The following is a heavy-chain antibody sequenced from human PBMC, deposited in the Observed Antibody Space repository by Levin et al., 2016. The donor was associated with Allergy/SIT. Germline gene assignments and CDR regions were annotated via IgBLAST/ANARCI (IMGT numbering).Heavy chain of an antibody. Sequence: WVRQAPGQGLEWMGGIIPIFGTANYAQKFQGRVTITADESTSTAYMELSSLRSEDTAVYYCAIGKHLNSRDYYYYYMDVWGKGTTVTVSS. V-gene: IGHV1-69*01. CDR2: IIPIFGTA. D-gene: IGHD2/OR15-2a*01. J-gene: IGHJ6*03. CDR3: AIGKHLNSRDYYYYYMDV.